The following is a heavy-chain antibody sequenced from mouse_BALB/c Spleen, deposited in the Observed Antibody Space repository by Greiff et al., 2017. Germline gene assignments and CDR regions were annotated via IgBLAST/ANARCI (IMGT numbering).Heavy chain of an antibody. Sequence: VKLMESGPGLVAPSQSLSITCTVSGFSLTSYGVHWVRQPPGKGLEWLGVIWAGGSTNYNSALMSRLSISKDNSKSQVFLKMNSLQTDDTAMYYCAREGLRLQFAYWGQGTLVTVSA. CDR3: AREGLRLQFAY. CDR2: IWAGGST. CDR1: GFSLTSYG. V-gene: IGHV2-9*02. D-gene: IGHD1-2*01. J-gene: IGHJ3*01.